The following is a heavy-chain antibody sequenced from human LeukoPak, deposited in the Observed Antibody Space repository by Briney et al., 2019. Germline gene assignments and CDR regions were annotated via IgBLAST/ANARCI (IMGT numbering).Heavy chain of an antibody. J-gene: IGHJ4*02. CDR2: ISAYNGNT. Sequence: ASVKVSCKASGYTFTSYGISWVRQAPGQGLEWMGWISAYNGNTNYAQKLQGRVTMTTDTSTSTAYMELRSLRSDDTAVYYCARDLYGSYYYDSSGYYYGLWGQGTLVTVSS. CDR1: GYTFTSYG. V-gene: IGHV1-18*01. CDR3: ARDLYGSYYYDSSGYYYGL. D-gene: IGHD3-22*01.